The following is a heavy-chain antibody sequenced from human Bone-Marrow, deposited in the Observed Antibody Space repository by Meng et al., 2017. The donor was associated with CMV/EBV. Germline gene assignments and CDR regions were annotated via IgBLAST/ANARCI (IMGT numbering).Heavy chain of an antibody. D-gene: IGHD3-22*01. J-gene: IGHJ4*02. CDR2: IRFDGSTE. Sequence: GESLKISCAASKFTFSNYGMHWVRQAPGKGLEWVAFIRFDGSTEYYADSVKGRFTISRDNSKNTLYLQMNSLRAEDTAVYYCARDGHSSVDYWGQGTLVTVSS. V-gene: IGHV3-30*02. CDR3: ARDGHSSVDY. CDR1: KFTFSNYG.